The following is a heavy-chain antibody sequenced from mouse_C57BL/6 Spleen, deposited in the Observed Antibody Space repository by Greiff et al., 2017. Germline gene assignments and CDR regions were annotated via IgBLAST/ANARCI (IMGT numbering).Heavy chain of an antibody. V-gene: IGHV2-2*01. CDR1: GFSLTSYG. D-gene: IGHD1-1*01. CDR2: IWSGGST. Sequence: QVQLQQSGPGLVQPSQSLSITCTVSGFSLTSYGVHWVRQSPGKGLEWLGVIWSGGSTDYNAAFISRLSISKDNSKSQVFFKMNSLQADDTAIYYCARSGRYGSSGYAMDYWGQGTSVTVSS. CDR3: ARSGRYGSSGYAMDY. J-gene: IGHJ4*01.